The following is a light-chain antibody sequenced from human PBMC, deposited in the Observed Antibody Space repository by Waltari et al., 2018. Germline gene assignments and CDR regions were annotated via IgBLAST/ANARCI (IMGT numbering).Light chain of an antibody. CDR1: ISDVGGHNY. Sequence: QSALTQPRSVSGSPGQSVTISCTGTISDVGGHNYVSWYQQHPGKAPKLMIYDVNKRPSWVPDRFSGSKSGNTASLTISGLQGEDEADYYCYSYAGSSSFVFGTGTEIIVL. V-gene: IGLV2-11*01. J-gene: IGLJ1*01. CDR3: YSYAGSSSFV. CDR2: DVN.